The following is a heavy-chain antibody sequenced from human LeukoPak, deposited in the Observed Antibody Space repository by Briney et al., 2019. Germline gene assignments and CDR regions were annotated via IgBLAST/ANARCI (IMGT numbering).Heavy chain of an antibody. CDR1: VHLISSGYD. D-gene: IGHD2-8*01. V-gene: IGHV4-38-2*02. Sequence: SETLSLPCSVSVHLISSGYDRGWIRHPPGTGLEWIGKFYHSGRPYYTPSLKTRVTISIDTSRNPFSLIMSSVTAADTALYYCARAGGFFGCIYDNVFDNWGQGTMVTVSS. CDR3: ARAGGFFGCIYDNVFDN. CDR2: FYHSGRP. J-gene: IGHJ3*02.